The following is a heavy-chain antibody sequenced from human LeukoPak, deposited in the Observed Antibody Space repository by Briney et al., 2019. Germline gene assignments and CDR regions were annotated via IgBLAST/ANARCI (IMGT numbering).Heavy chain of an antibody. D-gene: IGHD6-13*01. Sequence: SETLSLTCTVSGGSISSYYWSWIRQPPGKGREWIGYIYYSGSTNYNPSLKSRVTISVDTSKNQFSLKLSSVTAADTAVYYCARHDSSSWYYYYYGMDVWGQGTTVTVSS. V-gene: IGHV4-59*08. CDR2: IYYSGST. J-gene: IGHJ6*02. CDR3: ARHDSSSWYYYYYGMDV. CDR1: GGSISSYY.